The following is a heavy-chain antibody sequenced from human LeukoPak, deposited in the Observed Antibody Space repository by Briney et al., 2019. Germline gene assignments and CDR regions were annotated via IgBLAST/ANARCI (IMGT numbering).Heavy chain of an antibody. Sequence: SETLSLTCAVYGGSFSGYYWSWIRQPPGKGLEWIGEINHSGSTNYNPSLKSRVTISVDTSKNQFSLKLSSVTAADTAVYYCAKTLREYYYETTGNGHPGYWGQGTLVTVSS. CDR1: GGSFSGYY. CDR2: INHSGST. D-gene: IGHD3-22*01. V-gene: IGHV4-34*01. CDR3: AKTLREYYYETTGNGHPGY. J-gene: IGHJ4*02.